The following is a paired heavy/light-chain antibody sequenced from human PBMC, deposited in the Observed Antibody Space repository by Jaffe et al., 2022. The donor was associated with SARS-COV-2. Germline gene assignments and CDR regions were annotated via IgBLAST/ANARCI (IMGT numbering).Light chain of an antibody. CDR2: KNN. CDR3: AAWDDSLSGPV. J-gene: IGLJ3*02. Sequence: QSVLTQPPSASGTPGQRVTISCSGSSSNIGSNYVYWYQQLPGTAPKLLICKNNQRPSGVPDRFSGSKSGTSASLAISGLRSEDETDYYCAAWDDSLSGPVFGGGTKLTVL. CDR1: SSNIGSNY. V-gene: IGLV1-47*01.
Heavy chain of an antibody. V-gene: IGHV3-23*04. Sequence: EVQLVESGGGSEQPGGSLRLSCAASGFTFSSYAMSWVRQPPGKGLEWVSVVGTTGAATFYADSVKGRFTISRDNFENTLYLQMNSLRPEDTAVYYCAASSMIVVPPDYWGQGTLVTVSS. CDR1: GFTFSSYA. J-gene: IGHJ4*02. CDR2: VGTTGAAT. CDR3: AASSMIVVPPDY. D-gene: IGHD3-22*01.